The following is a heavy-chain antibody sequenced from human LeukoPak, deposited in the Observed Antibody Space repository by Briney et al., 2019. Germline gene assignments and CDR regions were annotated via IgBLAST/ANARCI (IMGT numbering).Heavy chain of an antibody. J-gene: IGHJ3*01. Sequence: PSETLSLTCTVSGGSISSYYWSWIRQPPGKGLEWIGYIYYSGSTYYNPSLKSRVTISVDTSKNQFSLKLGSVTAADTAVYYCARKIGAFGVWGQGIMVTVSS. CDR1: GGSISSYY. CDR2: IYYSGST. CDR3: ARKIGAFGV. V-gene: IGHV4-59*01.